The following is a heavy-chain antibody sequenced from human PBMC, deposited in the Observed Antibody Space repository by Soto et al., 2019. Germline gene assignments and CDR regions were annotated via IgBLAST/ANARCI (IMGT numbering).Heavy chain of an antibody. CDR3: ARVHSGYDSYYFDY. D-gene: IGHD5-12*01. J-gene: IGHJ4*02. CDR2: ISYDGSNK. V-gene: IGHV3-30*03. Sequence: PGGSLRLSCAASGFTFSSYGMHWVRQAPGKGLEWVAVISYDGSNKYYADSVKGRFTISRDNSKNTLYLQMNSLRAEDTAVYYCARVHSGYDSYYFDYWGQGTLVTVSS. CDR1: GFTFSSYG.